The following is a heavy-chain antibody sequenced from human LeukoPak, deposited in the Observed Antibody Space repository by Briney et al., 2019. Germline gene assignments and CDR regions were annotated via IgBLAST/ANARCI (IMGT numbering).Heavy chain of an antibody. CDR3: ARVPYYYDSSSEGDY. CDR2: IYYSGST. D-gene: IGHD3-22*01. CDR1: GGSISSYY. Sequence: SETLSLTCTVSGGSISSYYWSWIRQPPGKGLEWIGYIYYSGSTNYNPSLKSRVTISVDTSKNQFSLKLSSVTAADTAVYYCARVPYYYDSSSEGDYWGQGTLVTVSS. V-gene: IGHV4-59*12. J-gene: IGHJ4*02.